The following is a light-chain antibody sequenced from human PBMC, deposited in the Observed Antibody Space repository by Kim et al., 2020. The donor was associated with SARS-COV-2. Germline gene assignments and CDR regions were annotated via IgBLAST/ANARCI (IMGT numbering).Light chain of an antibody. CDR1: SSDVGGHNS. CDR3: CSYAASNKFYV. Sequence: QSVTIFCTGTSSDVGGHNSVSWYQQHPGKAPKLMIYEVTKRPSGVPDRFSGSKSGNTASLTVSGLQAEDEADYYCCSYAASNKFYVFGTGTKVTVL. CDR2: EVT. V-gene: IGLV2-8*01. J-gene: IGLJ1*01.